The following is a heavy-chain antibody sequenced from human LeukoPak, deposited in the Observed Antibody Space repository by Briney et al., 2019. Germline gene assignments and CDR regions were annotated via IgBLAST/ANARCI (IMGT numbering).Heavy chain of an antibody. CDR1: GGTFSSYT. V-gene: IGHV1-69*04. Sequence: ASVKVSCKASGGTFSSYTTSWVRQAPGQGLEWMGRIIPILGIANYAQKFQGRVTITADKSTSTAYMELSSLRSEDTAVYYCARDVEVAGLRGFDYWGQGTLVTVSS. CDR3: ARDVEVAGLRGFDY. J-gene: IGHJ4*02. D-gene: IGHD6-19*01. CDR2: IIPILGIA.